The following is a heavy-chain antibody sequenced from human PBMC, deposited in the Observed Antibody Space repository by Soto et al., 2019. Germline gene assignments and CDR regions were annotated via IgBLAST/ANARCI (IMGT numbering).Heavy chain of an antibody. J-gene: IGHJ5*02. D-gene: IGHD6-13*01. CDR3: ARGWSSSWYDGWFDP. Sequence: SETLSLTCAVYGGSFSGYYWSWIRQPPGKGLEWIGEINHSGSTNYNPSLKSRVTISVDTSKNQFSLKLSSVTAADTAVYYCARGWSSSWYDGWFDPWGQGTLVTVSS. CDR1: GGSFSGYY. CDR2: INHSGST. V-gene: IGHV4-34*01.